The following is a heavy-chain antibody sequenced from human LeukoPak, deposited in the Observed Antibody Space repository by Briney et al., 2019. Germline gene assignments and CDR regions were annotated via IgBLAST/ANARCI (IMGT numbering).Heavy chain of an antibody. V-gene: IGHV4-4*02. D-gene: IGHD3-10*01. J-gene: IGHJ4*02. CDR2: IYHSGRT. Sequence: SGTLSLTCAVSGGSISSSNWWTWVRQPPGKGLEWIGEIYHSGRTNYNPSLKSRVTISVDKSENQFSLNLSSVTAADTAVYYCARFFTTMIRGVISKEYIDYWGQGTLVTVSS. CDR1: GGSISSSNW. CDR3: ARFFTTMIRGVISKEYIDY.